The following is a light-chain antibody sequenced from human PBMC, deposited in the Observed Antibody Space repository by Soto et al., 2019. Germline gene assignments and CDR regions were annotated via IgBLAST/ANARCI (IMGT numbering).Light chain of an antibody. CDR2: TAF. CDR1: QGISSW. J-gene: IGKJ1*01. V-gene: IGKV1-12*01. Sequence: DIQMTQSPSSVSASVGDSVTISCRASQGISSWLLWYQVKPGTAPKLLIHTAFSLYSGVPTRFSGSRSGTDFTLTISNLQPEESATYYCQQANSFPFTFGQGTKVEIK. CDR3: QQANSFPFT.